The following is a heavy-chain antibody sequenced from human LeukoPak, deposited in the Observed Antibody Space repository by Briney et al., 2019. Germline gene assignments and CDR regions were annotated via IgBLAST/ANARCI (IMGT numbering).Heavy chain of an antibody. CDR3: ARGFRSSSWYVY. V-gene: IGHV4-34*01. D-gene: IGHD6-13*01. Sequence: SETLSLTCAVYGGSFGGYYWSWIRQPPGKGLEWIGEINDSGSSNYIPSLKSRVTISVDRSKNQFSLWLSSVTAADTAMYYCARGFRSSSWYVYWGQGTLVTVSS. CDR2: INDSGSS. J-gene: IGHJ4*02. CDR1: GGSFGGYY.